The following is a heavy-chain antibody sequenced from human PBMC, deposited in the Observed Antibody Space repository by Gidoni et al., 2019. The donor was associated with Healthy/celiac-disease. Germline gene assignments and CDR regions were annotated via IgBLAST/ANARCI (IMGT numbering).Heavy chain of an antibody. V-gene: IGHV4-34*01. J-gene: IGHJ5*02. CDR1: GGSLSGYY. Sequence: QVQLQQWGAGLLKPSETLSLTCDVYGGSLSGYYWSRVRQPPGKGLECIGEINHSGSTNYNPSLKSRVTLSVDTPKNQFSLKLSSVTAADTAVYYCARGPYSSSWLNWFDPWGQGTLVTVSS. D-gene: IGHD6-13*01. CDR2: INHSGST. CDR3: ARGPYSSSWLNWFDP.